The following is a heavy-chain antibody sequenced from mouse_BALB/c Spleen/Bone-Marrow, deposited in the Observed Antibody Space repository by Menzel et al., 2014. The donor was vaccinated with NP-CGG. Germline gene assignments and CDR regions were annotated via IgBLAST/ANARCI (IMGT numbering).Heavy chain of an antibody. D-gene: IGHD2-3*01. Sequence: EVKLVESGPELAKPGASVKMSCKASGYTFTAYVMHWVKQKPGQGLEWIGYINPYNDGTNYIEKFKGKATLTSDIPSSTAYMELSSLTSEDSAVCYCAREGWLLRFDYWGQGTTLTVSS. CDR2: INPYNDGT. CDR3: AREGWLLRFDY. V-gene: IGHV1-14*01. CDR1: GYTFTAYV. J-gene: IGHJ2*01.